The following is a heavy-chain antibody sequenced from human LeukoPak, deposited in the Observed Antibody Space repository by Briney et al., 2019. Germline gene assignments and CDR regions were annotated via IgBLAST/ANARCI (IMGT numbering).Heavy chain of an antibody. Sequence: ASVKVSCKASGYTFTSYGISWVRQAPGQGLEWMGWISAYNGNTNYAQKLQGRVTMTTDTSTSTAYMELRSLRSDDTAVYYCARVRDQRSLMWTNYYYYYGMDVWGQGTTVTVSS. CDR2: ISAYNGNT. D-gene: IGHD2-15*01. CDR3: ARVRDQRSLMWTNYYYYYGMDV. CDR1: GYTFTSYG. V-gene: IGHV1-18*01. J-gene: IGHJ6*02.